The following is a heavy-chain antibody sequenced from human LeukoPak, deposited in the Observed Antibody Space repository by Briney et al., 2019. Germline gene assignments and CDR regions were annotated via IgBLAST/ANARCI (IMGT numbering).Heavy chain of an antibody. V-gene: IGHV3-30*03. J-gene: IGHJ6*03. Sequence: GGSLRLSCSASGFTFSKYDMHWVRQARGRGLEGLAVISHEGMNKRYVDSGKGRFSVSGDNSKNTLYLQMNSLRAEDTAVYYCASIVLLWFGESLIAAGNVDMDVWGKGTTVTVSS. CDR2: ISHEGMNK. CDR3: ASIVLLWFGESLIAAGNVDMDV. CDR1: GFTFSKYD. D-gene: IGHD3-10*01.